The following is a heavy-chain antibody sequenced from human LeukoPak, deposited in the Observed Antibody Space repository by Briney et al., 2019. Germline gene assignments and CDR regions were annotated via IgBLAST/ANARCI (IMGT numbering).Heavy chain of an antibody. J-gene: IGHJ4*01. Sequence: GGSLRLSCAASGFTFSSYAMSWVRQAPGQGLEWVSAISGSGGSTYYADSVKGRFTISRDNSKNTLYLQMNSLRAEDTAVYYCAKDRMRYCSGGSCYPLDYWGQGTLVTVSS. D-gene: IGHD2-15*01. CDR1: GFTFSSYA. CDR3: AKDRMRYCSGGSCYPLDY. V-gene: IGHV3-23*01. CDR2: ISGSGGST.